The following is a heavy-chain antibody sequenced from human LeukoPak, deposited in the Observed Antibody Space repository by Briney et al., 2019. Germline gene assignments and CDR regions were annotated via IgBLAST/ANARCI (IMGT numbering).Heavy chain of an antibody. CDR3: ASAVRSDYIPNPFDY. CDR1: GGTFSSYA. D-gene: IGHD4-17*01. V-gene: IGHV1-69*05. Sequence: GASVKVSCKASGGTFSSYAISWVRQAPGQGLEWMGGIIPIFGTANYAQKFQGRVTITTDESTSAAYMELSSLRSEDTAVYYCASAVRSDYIPNPFDYWGQGTLVTVSS. CDR2: IIPIFGTA. J-gene: IGHJ4*02.